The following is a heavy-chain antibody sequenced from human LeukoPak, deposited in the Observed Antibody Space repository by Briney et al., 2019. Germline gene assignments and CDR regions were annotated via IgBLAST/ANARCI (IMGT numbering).Heavy chain of an antibody. CDR1: GYTFTSYG. CDR2: ISAYNGNT. CDR3: ARDLLDIVVVPAAMPLDY. D-gene: IGHD2-2*01. V-gene: IGHV1-18*01. J-gene: IGHJ4*02. Sequence: ASVKVSCKXSGYTFTSYGISWVRQGPGQGLEWMGWISAYNGNTNYAQKLQGRVTMTTDTSTSTAYMELRSLRSDDTAVYYCARDLLDIVVVPAAMPLDYWGQGTLVTVSS.